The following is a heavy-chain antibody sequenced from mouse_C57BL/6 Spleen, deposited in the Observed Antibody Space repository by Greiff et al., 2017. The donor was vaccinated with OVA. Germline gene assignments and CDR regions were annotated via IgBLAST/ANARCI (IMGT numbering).Heavy chain of an antibody. Sequence: EVQLQESGPGLVKPSQSLSLTCSVTGYSITSGYYWNWIRQFPGNKLEWMGYISYDGSNNYNPSLKNRISITRYTSKNQFFLKLNSVTTEDTATYYCARVSRPLYAMDYWGQGTSVTVSS. V-gene: IGHV3-6*01. J-gene: IGHJ4*01. D-gene: IGHD3-2*02. CDR3: ARVSRPLYAMDY. CDR2: ISYDGSN. CDR1: GYSITSGYY.